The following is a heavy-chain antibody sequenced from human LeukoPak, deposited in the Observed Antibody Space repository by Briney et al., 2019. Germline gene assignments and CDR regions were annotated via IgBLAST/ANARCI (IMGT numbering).Heavy chain of an antibody. CDR2: FDPEDGET. Sequence: RASVKVSCKVPGYTLTELSMHWVRQAPGKGLEWMGGFDPEDGETIYAQKFQGRVTMTEDTSTDTAYMELSSLRSEDTAVYYCATLVPAAHQYYYYGMDVWGQGTTVTVSS. V-gene: IGHV1-24*01. CDR3: ATLVPAAHQYYYYGMDV. CDR1: GYTLTELS. J-gene: IGHJ6*02. D-gene: IGHD2-2*01.